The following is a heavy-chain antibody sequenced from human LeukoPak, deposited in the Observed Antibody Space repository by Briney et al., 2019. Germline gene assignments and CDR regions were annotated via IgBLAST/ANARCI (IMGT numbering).Heavy chain of an antibody. CDR2: ISGTGGST. V-gene: IGHV3-23*01. J-gene: IGHJ5*02. Sequence: GGTLRLSYAASGFTFSSYGMTWVRQAPGKGLEWVSAISGTGGSTYYADSVKGRFTISRDNSKNTLYLQMNSLRAEDTAVYYCAKDLIVVLPPARSNWFDPWGQGTLVTVSS. CDR3: AKDLIVVLPPARSNWFDP. CDR1: GFTFSSYG. D-gene: IGHD2-2*01.